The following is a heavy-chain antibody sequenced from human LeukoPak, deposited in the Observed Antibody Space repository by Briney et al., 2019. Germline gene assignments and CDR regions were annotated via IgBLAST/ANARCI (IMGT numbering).Heavy chain of an antibody. Sequence: SETLSLTCTVSGGSINNYYWSWIRQPPGKGLEWIAYIYYSGSTNYNPSLKSRVTISVDTSKNQFSLGLTSVTAADTAVYYCARTTVHGDLDYWGQGTLVTVSS. CDR3: ARTTVHGDLDY. D-gene: IGHD4-17*01. J-gene: IGHJ4*02. V-gene: IGHV4-59*08. CDR1: GGSINNYY. CDR2: IYYSGST.